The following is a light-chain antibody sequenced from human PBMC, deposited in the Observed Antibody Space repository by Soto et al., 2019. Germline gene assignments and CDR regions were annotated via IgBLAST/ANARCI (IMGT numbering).Light chain of an antibody. Sequence: QSVLTQPASVSGSPGQSITISCTGTSSDVGGYNYVSWYQQQAGKAPKLIIHEVSNRPSGVSNRFPGSKSGNTASLTISGLQAEDEADYYCDSYTSSRAYVFGIGTKLTVL. CDR3: DSYTSSRAYV. CDR1: SSDVGGYNY. J-gene: IGLJ1*01. CDR2: EVS. V-gene: IGLV2-14*01.